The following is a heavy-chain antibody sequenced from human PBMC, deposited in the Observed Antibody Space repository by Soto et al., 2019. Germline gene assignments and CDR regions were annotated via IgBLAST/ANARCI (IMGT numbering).Heavy chain of an antibody. CDR1: GGSFSGYY. D-gene: IGHD3-3*01. CDR3: ARVGPYYDFWSGYRTTRSSTTWTLDV. Sequence: PSETLSLTCAVYGGSFSGYYWSWIRQPPGKGLEWIGEINHSGSTNCNPSLKSRVTISVDTSKNQFSLKLSSVTAADTAVYYCARVGPYYDFWSGYRTTRSSTTWTLDVWGKGTTVTVSS. V-gene: IGHV4-34*01. J-gene: IGHJ6*04. CDR2: INHSGST.